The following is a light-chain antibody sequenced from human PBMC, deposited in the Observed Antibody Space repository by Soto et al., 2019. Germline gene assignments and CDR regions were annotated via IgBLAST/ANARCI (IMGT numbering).Light chain of an antibody. CDR2: AAS. CDR3: QQSYSTPRT. CDR1: QSLSSY. V-gene: IGKV1-39*01. Sequence: DVQMTQSPSSLSASVGDRVTITCRASQSLSSYLNWYQQKPGKAPKLLIYAASSLQSGVPSRFSGSGSGTDFTLTISRVQPEDFGTYYCQQSYSTPRTFGQGTKVEIK. J-gene: IGKJ1*01.